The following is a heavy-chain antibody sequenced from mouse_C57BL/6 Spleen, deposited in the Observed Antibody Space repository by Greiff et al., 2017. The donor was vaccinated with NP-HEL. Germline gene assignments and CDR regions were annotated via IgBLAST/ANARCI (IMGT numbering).Heavy chain of an antibody. Sequence: QVQLQQSGPELVKPGASVKISCKASGYAFSSSWMNWVKQRPGQGLEWIGRIYPGDGDTNYNGKFKGKATLTADKSSSTAYMQLSSLTSEDSAVYFCARENFITTVGFAYWGQGTLVTVSA. CDR3: ARENFITTVGFAY. CDR2: IYPGDGDT. V-gene: IGHV1-82*01. J-gene: IGHJ3*01. CDR1: GYAFSSSW. D-gene: IGHD1-1*01.